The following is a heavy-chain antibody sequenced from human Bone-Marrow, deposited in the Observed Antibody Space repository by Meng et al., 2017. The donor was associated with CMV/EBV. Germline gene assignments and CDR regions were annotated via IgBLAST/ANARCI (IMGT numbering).Heavy chain of an antibody. V-gene: IGHV4-34*01. Sequence: SETLSLTCAVYGGSFSGYYWSWIRQPPGKGLEWIGEINHSGSTNYNPSLKSRVTISVDTSKNQFSLKLSSVTAADMAGYYCASGGSSGSGGFDYWGHGTLVTVSS. CDR1: GGSFSGYY. J-gene: IGHJ4*01. CDR2: INHSGST. D-gene: IGHD6-19*01. CDR3: ASGGSSGSGGFDY.